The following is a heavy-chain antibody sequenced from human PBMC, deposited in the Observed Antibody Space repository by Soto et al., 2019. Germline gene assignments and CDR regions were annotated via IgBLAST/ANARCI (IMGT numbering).Heavy chain of an antibody. CDR3: AHKSLVPFGMDV. CDR1: GFSLTTSGVG. Sequence: QITLKESGPTLVKPTQTLTLTCTFSGFSLTTSGVGVGWIRQPPGKALEWLALIYWDDDKRYSPSLKNRLTITKDTSRNQVVLTLIDLDPVDTATYYCAHKSLVPFGMDVWGQGTTVTV. V-gene: IGHV2-5*02. D-gene: IGHD3-10*01. CDR2: IYWDDDK. J-gene: IGHJ6*02.